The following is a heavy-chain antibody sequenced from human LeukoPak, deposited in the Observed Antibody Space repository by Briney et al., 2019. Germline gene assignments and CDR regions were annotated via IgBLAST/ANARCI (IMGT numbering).Heavy chain of an antibody. J-gene: IGHJ5*02. CDR3: ARHAHYDFWSGYRIDHNWFDP. CDR2: IYYSGST. CDR1: GGSISSSSCY. Sequence: PSETLSLTCTVSGGSISSSSCYWGWIRQPPGKGLEWIGSIYYSGSTYYNPSLKSRVTISVDTSKNQFSLKLSSVTAADTAVYYCARHAHYDFWSGYRIDHNWFDPWGQRTLVTVSS. V-gene: IGHV4-39*01. D-gene: IGHD3-3*01.